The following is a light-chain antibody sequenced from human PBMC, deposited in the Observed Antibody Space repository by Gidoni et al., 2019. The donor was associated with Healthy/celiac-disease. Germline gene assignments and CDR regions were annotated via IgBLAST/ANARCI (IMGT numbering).Light chain of an antibody. CDR1: SSNIGSNT. CDR2: SNN. V-gene: IGLV1-44*01. Sequence: QSVLTPPPSASGTPGQRVTISCSGSSSNIGSNTVNWYQPLPGTAPKLLIYSNNQRPSGVPDRFSGSKSCTSASRAISGLQSEDEADDYCAAWDDSLNGFYVFVTGTKVTVL. CDR3: AAWDDSLNGFYV. J-gene: IGLJ1*01.